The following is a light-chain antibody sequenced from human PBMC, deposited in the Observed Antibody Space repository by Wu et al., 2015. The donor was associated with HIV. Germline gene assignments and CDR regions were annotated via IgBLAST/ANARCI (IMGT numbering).Light chain of an antibody. CDR1: QSVNNN. V-gene: IGKV3-15*01. J-gene: IGKJ4*01. CDR3: QQRSNWPLT. Sequence: EIVMTQSPATLSVSPGERATLSCRASQSVNNNLAWYQQKPGQAPRLLIYGASTRAAGIPARFSGRGFGTEFTLTISSLQSEDFAVYYCQQRSNWPLTFGGGTKVEIK. CDR2: GAS.